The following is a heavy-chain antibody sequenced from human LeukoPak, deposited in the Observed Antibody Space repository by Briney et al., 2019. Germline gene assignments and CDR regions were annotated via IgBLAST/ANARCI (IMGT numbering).Heavy chain of an antibody. CDR3: AKVTVRMGYYFDY. D-gene: IGHD1-14*01. V-gene: IGHV3-23*01. CDR1: GFTVSSNY. CDR2: ISGSGGST. Sequence: GGSLRLSCAASGFTVSSNYMSWVRQAPGKGLEWVSAISGSGGSTYYADSVKGRFTISRDNSKNTLYLQMNSLRAEDTAVYYCAKVTVRMGYYFDYWGQGTLVTVSS. J-gene: IGHJ4*02.